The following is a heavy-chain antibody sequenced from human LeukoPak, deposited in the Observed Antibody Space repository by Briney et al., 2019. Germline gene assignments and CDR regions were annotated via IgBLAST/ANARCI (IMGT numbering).Heavy chain of an antibody. V-gene: IGHV3-7*01. CDR3: ARVVVAGTGAFDI. CDR2: IKQDGSEK. CDR1: GFTFSSYW. J-gene: IGHJ3*02. D-gene: IGHD6-19*01. Sequence: GGSLRLSCAASGFTFSSYWMSWVRQAPGKGLEWVANIKQDGSEKYYVDSVKGRFTISRDNAKNSLYLQMNSLRAEDTAVYYCARVVVAGTGAFDIWGQGTMITVSS.